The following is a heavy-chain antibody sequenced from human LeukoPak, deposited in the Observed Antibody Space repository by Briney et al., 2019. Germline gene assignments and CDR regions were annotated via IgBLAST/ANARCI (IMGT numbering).Heavy chain of an antibody. CDR2: ISYDGSNK. J-gene: IGHJ4*02. V-gene: IGHV3-30-3*01. D-gene: IGHD3-3*01. CDR3: AREFTIFGVVTSHFDY. CDR1: GFTFSSYA. Sequence: PGGSLRLSCAASGFTFSSYAMHWVRQAPGKGLEWVAVISYDGSNKYYADSVKGRFTISRDNSKNTLYLQMNSLRAEDTAVYYCAREFTIFGVVTSHFDYWGQGTLVTVSS.